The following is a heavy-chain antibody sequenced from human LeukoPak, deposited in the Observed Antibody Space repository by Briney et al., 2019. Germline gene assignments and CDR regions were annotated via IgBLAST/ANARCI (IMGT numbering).Heavy chain of an antibody. V-gene: IGHV3-23*01. Sequence: GGSLRLSCAASGFTFSTTAMSWVRQAPGKGLEWVSGIRGSGDRTFYADSVEGRFIISRDKSKNTLYLQMNSLRAEDTAVYYCVKGIRGYYYNMDVWGQGTTVTVSS. CDR2: IRGSGDRT. CDR3: VKGIRGYYYNMDV. J-gene: IGHJ6*02. CDR1: GFTFSTTA.